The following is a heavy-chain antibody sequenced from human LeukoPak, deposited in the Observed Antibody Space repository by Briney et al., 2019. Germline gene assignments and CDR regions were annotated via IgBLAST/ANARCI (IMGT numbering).Heavy chain of an antibody. V-gene: IGHV1-69*05. J-gene: IGHJ4*02. Sequence: ASVKVSCKASGGTFRTYAISWVRQAPGQGLEWMGGIVPIFGTANYAQKFQGRVTITTDESTSTAYMELSSLRSEDTAVYYCARGGQRYTSSWGDFDYWGQGTLVTVSS. CDR1: GGTFRTYA. CDR2: IVPIFGTA. CDR3: ARGGQRYTSSWGDFDY. D-gene: IGHD6-6*01.